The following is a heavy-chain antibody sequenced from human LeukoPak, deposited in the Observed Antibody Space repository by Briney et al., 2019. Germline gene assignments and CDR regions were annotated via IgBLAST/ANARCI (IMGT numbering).Heavy chain of an antibody. V-gene: IGHV3-13*01. CDR3: ARGGIQVSGIDEFDY. D-gene: IGHD6-19*01. Sequence: GGSLRLSCAASGFTFIDYDMHWVRQVIGKGLEWVSAIGIRGDTHYPGSVKGRFTISRENAESSLYLQMNSLRAEDTAVYYCARGGIQVSGIDEFDYWGQGTLVTVSS. CDR1: GFTFIDYD. CDR2: IGIRGDT. J-gene: IGHJ4*02.